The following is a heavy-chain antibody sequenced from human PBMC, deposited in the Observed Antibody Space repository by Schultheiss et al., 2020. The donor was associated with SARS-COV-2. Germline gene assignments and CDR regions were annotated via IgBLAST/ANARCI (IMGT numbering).Heavy chain of an antibody. D-gene: IGHD2-2*02. V-gene: IGHV4-31*03. CDR3: AKEDVVVPAAISAFDY. CDR1: GGSISSGGYY. CDR2: IYYSGST. J-gene: IGHJ4*02. Sequence: SETLSLTCTVSGGSISSGGYYWSWIRQHPGKGLEWIGYIYYSGSTYYNPSLKSRVTISVDTSKNQFSLKLSSVTAADTAVYYCAKEDVVVPAAISAFDYWGQGTLVTVSS.